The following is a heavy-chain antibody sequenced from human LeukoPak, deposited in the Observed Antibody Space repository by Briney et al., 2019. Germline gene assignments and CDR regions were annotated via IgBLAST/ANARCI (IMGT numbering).Heavy chain of an antibody. CDR2: ISGSGGST. D-gene: IGHD3-22*01. V-gene: IGHV3-23*01. J-gene: IGHJ4*02. CDR3: AKDRGTYYYDSSGYDY. Sequence: GGSLRLSCAASGFTFSSYAMSWVRQAPGKGLEWVSAISGSGGSTYYADSVKGRFTISRDNSKNTLYLQMNSLRAEDTAVYYCAKDRGTYYYDSSGYDYWGQGTLVTVSS. CDR1: GFTFSSYA.